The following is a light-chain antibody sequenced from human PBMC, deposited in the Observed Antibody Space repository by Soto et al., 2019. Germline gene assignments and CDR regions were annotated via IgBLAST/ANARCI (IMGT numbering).Light chain of an antibody. CDR3: QQYENRPYT. V-gene: IGKV3-15*01. CDR1: QSVSSN. J-gene: IGKJ3*01. CDR2: GAS. Sequence: EIVMTQSPATLSLSQGERATLSCRASQSVSSNLAWYQQKPGQAPRLLIYGASTRATGIPARFSGSGSGTDFTFTISSLQPEDNATYYCQQYENRPYTSCPGTKVDIK.